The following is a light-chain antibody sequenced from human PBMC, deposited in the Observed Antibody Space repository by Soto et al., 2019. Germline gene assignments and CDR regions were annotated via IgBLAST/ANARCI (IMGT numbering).Light chain of an antibody. Sequence: DVVMTQSPLSEPVNLGEPSAISCRATQSLVHSDGIAYFSWFQQRPGRSPRRLIYKVSNRDSGVPARFSGSGSGTDFALKISRVEAEDVGVYYCMQGTHWPITFGQGTRLEIK. CDR2: KVS. V-gene: IGKV2-30*02. J-gene: IGKJ5*01. CDR3: MQGTHWPIT. CDR1: QSLVHSDGIAY.